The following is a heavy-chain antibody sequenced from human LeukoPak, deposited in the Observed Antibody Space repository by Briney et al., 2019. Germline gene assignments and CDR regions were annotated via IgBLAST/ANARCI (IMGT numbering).Heavy chain of an antibody. CDR1: GFTFSTYA. CDR2: ISGSAGST. CDR3: AKDFSSGYYITTFDY. Sequence: GGSLRLSCAASGFTFSTYAMSRVRQAPGKGLEWVSTISGSAGSTYYADSVKGRFTISRDNPKNTLYLQMNSLRAEDTAVYSCAKDFSSGYYITTFDYWGQGALVTVSS. V-gene: IGHV3-23*01. D-gene: IGHD3-22*01. J-gene: IGHJ4*02.